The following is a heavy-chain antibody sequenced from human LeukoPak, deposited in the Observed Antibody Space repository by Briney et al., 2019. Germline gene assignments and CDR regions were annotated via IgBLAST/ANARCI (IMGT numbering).Heavy chain of an antibody. D-gene: IGHD3/OR15-3a*01. CDR3: ARGGAWTGTYPYFQY. V-gene: IGHV1-46*01. CDR2: INPSGGST. Sequence: GASVKVSCKASGYTFTSYYMHWVRQAPGQGLEWMGIINPSGGSTSYAQKFQGRVTMTRDTSTSTVYMELSSLRSEDTAVYYCARGGAWTGTYPYFQYWGQGSLVTVSS. CDR1: GYTFTSYY. J-gene: IGHJ4*02.